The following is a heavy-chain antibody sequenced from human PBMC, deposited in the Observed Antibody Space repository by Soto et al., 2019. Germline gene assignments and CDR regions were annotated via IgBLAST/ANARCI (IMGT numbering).Heavy chain of an antibody. J-gene: IGHJ6*02. CDR2: FYYSGST. Sequence: PSETLSLTCTVSGGTISSGDYYWSWIRQHPGKGLEWIGHFYYSGSTYYNPSLKSRVTISVDKSKNQFSLKVTSVTAAVTAVYYCFWFYNGSNLLGGPGPSNHDYCQGLDVWGQGTTVTVSS. D-gene: IGHD1-26*01. V-gene: IGHV4-31*09. CDR3: FWFYNGSNLLGGPGPSNHDYCQGLDV. CDR1: GGTISSGDYY.